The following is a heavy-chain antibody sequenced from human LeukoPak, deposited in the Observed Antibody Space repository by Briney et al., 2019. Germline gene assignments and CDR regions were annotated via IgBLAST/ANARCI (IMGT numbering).Heavy chain of an antibody. D-gene: IGHD2-2*03. CDR3: ARARSGYGDY. CDR2: ISSDGIST. Sequence: QAGGSLRLSCAASGFTFSTYWMHWVRHAPGKGLVWVSRISSDGISTDYADSVKGRFTISRDNAKNTLYLQLNSLRAEDTAVYYCARARSGYGDYWGQGTLVTVSS. V-gene: IGHV3-74*01. CDR1: GFTFSTYW. J-gene: IGHJ4*02.